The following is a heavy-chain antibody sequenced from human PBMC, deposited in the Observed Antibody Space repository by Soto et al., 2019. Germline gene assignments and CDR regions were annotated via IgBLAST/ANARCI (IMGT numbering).Heavy chain of an antibody. Sequence: QVQLQESGPGLVKPSQTLSLTCTVSGGSISSGGYYWSWIRQHPGKGLEWIGDIYYSGSTYYNPSLKSRVTISVHTSKNPVSLKLSSVTAADTAVYYCARWARWEEETNWFDPWGQGTLVTVSS. CDR3: ARWARWEEETNWFDP. J-gene: IGHJ5*02. D-gene: IGHD3-16*01. CDR2: IYYSGST. V-gene: IGHV4-31*03. CDR1: GGSISSGGYY.